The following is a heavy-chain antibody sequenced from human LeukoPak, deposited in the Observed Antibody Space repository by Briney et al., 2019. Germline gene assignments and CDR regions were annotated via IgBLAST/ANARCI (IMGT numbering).Heavy chain of an antibody. V-gene: IGHV3-30*18. CDR1: GFPFNKYG. CDR2: ISYDGSED. J-gene: IGHJ5*01. Sequence: GGSLRLSCAASGFPFNKYGMLWVRQAPGKGLDWLAVISYDGSEDYYADSVKGRFTISKDKSKDTVNLQLNSLRPEDTAVYYCAKLRVGYGSWSYFHSALDSWGQGTLVIVSS. CDR3: AKLRVGYGSWSYFHSALDS. D-gene: IGHD3-10*01.